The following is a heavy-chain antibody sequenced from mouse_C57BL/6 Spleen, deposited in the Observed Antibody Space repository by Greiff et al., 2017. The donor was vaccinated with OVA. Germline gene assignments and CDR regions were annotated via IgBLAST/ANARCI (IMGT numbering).Heavy chain of an antibody. CDR1: GYSFTGYY. J-gene: IGHJ2*01. CDR3: ARSRITTVVPYFDY. V-gene: IGHV1-42*01. Sequence: VQLQQSGPELVKPGASVKISCKASGYSFTGYYMNWVKQSPEKSLEWIGEINPSTGGTTYNQKFKAKATLTVDKSSSTAYMQLKSLTSEDSAVYYCARSRITTVVPYFDYWGQGTTLTVSS. CDR2: INPSTGGT. D-gene: IGHD1-1*01.